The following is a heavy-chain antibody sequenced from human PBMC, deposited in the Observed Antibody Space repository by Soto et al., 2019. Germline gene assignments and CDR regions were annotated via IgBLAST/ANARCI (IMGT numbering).Heavy chain of an antibody. V-gene: IGHV4-59*08. CDR1: GGSISSYY. CDR2: IYYSGST. CDR3: ARRYGGNLDY. D-gene: IGHD2-15*01. Sequence: QVQLQASGPGLVKPSETLSLTCTVSGGSISSYYWSWIRQPPGKGLEWIGYIYYSGSTTYNPSLKSRVTISVDTSKNQFSLKLSSVTAADTAVYYCARRYGGNLDYWGQGTLVTVS. J-gene: IGHJ4*02.